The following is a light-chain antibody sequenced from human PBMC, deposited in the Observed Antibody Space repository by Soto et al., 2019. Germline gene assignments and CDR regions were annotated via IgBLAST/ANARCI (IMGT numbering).Light chain of an antibody. V-gene: IGKV3-20*01. J-gene: IGKJ5*01. CDR2: GAS. CDR1: QSVSSNY. Sequence: ENVLTQSPGTLSLSPGERATLSCRASQSVSSNYLAWYQQKPGQASRLLIYGASSRATGIPDRFSGSGSGTDFTLTISRLEPEDFAVYYCQQYGSSPITFGQGARLEIK. CDR3: QQYGSSPIT.